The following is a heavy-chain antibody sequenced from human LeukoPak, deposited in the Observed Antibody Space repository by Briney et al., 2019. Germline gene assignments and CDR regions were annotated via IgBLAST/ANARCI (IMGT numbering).Heavy chain of an antibody. CDR1: GGSISSGGYY. CDR3: ARAEPDYYDSSADAFDI. Sequence: SQTLSLTCTVSGGSISSGGYYWSWIRQHPGKGLEWIGYIYYSGSTYYNPSLKSRVTISVDTSKNQFSLKLGSVTAADTAVYYCARAEPDYYDSSADAFDIWGQGTMVTVSS. CDR2: IYYSGST. V-gene: IGHV4-31*03. J-gene: IGHJ3*02. D-gene: IGHD3-22*01.